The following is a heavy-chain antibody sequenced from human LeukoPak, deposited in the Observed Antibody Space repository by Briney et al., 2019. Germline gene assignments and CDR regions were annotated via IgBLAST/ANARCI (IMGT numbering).Heavy chain of an antibody. CDR2: IYYSGST. CDR1: GGSISSYY. V-gene: IGHV4-59*01. D-gene: IGHD3-22*01. CDR3: AREDSSGYYTY. Sequence: SETLSLTCTVSGGSISSYYWSWIRQPPGKGLEWIGYIYYSGSTNYNPSLKSRVTISVDTSKNQFSLKLSSVTAADTAVYYCAREDSSGYYTYWGQGTLVTVSS. J-gene: IGHJ4*02.